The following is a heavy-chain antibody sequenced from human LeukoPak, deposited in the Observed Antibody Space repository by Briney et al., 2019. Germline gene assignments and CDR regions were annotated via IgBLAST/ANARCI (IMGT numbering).Heavy chain of an antibody. CDR1: GFSLSNARMG. CDR3: ARMKLGYCSSTSCYGAWYFDY. V-gene: IGHV2-26*01. CDR2: IFSNDEK. Sequence: ESGPVLVKPTETLTLTCTVSGFSLSNARMGVSWIRQPPGKALEWLAHIFSNDEKSYSTSLKSRLTISKDTSKSQVVLTMTNMDPVDTATYYCARMKLGYCSSTSCYGAWYFDYWGQGTLVTVSS. J-gene: IGHJ4*02. D-gene: IGHD2-2*01.